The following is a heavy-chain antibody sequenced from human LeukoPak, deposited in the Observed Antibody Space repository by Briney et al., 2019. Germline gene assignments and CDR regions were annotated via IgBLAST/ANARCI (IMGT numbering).Heavy chain of an antibody. CDR2: INPSGGST. V-gene: IGHV1-46*01. J-gene: IGHJ4*02. CDR1: GYTFTSYA. Sequence: ASVKVSCKASGYTFTSYAMNWVRQAPGQGLEWMGIINPSGGSTSYAQKFQGRVTMTRDTSTSTVYMELSSLRSEDTAVYYCAREAGRGVRLPDYWGQGTLVTVSS. CDR3: AREAGRGVRLPDY. D-gene: IGHD3-10*01.